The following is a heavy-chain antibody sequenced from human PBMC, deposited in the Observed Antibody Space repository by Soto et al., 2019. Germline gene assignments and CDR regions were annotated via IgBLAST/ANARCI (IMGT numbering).Heavy chain of an antibody. Sequence: QEQLVQSGAEVKKPGSSVKVSCKDSGGLFSSFAISWVRQAPGLGLEWMGGIIPVFGTTNYAQKFQGRVTMTADESTNTAYMELSSLTSDDTAMYYCARGGGPYVWFNEFWGQGTQVTVSS. CDR3: ARGGGPYVWFNEF. CDR1: GGLFSSFA. V-gene: IGHV1-69*01. D-gene: IGHD3-16*01. J-gene: IGHJ4*02. CDR2: IIPVFGTT.